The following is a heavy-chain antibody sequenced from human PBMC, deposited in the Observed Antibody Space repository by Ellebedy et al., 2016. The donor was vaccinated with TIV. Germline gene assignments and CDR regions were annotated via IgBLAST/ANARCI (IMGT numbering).Heavy chain of an antibody. V-gene: IGHV3-23*01. J-gene: IGHJ5*02. Sequence: GESLKISXVASGFPFSSYDMTWVRQPPGGGLEWVSAYSGTGDNTHYAEWVRGRFSISRDNSRNTLYLQMNSLRVEDTAIYYCVKGGWCDDWGQGTLVTVSS. CDR1: GFPFSSYD. CDR2: YSGTGDNT. CDR3: VKGGWCDD.